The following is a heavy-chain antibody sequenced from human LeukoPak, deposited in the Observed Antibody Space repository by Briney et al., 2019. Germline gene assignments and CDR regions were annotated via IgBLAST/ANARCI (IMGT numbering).Heavy chain of an antibody. D-gene: IGHD3-10*01. Sequence: GGSLRLSCAAPGSTFSTNAMSWVRQAPGKGLEWVSAISGSGGSTYYADSVKGRFTISRDNSKNTLYLQMNSLRAEDTAVYYCAKGTTMVRGVFDYWGQGTLVTVSS. V-gene: IGHV3-23*01. CDR1: GSTFSTNA. CDR3: AKGTTMVRGVFDY. CDR2: ISGSGGST. J-gene: IGHJ4*02.